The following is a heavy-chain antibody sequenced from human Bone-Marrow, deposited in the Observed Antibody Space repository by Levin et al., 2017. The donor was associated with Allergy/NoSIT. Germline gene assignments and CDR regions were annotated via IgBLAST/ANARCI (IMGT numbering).Heavy chain of an antibody. CDR1: GIDFNLYA. CDR2: ISGPGDRT. CDR3: AKDALNSATRYFYGLDV. V-gene: IGHV3-23*01. J-gene: IGHJ6*02. D-gene: IGHD4-23*01. Sequence: GESLKISCVVSGIDFNLYAMSWVRQGPGKGLEWVSAISGPGDRTYYADSVKGRFTISRDNSKNTLYLQLGSLRAEDTAVYYCAKDALNSATRYFYGLDVWGQGTTVAVSS.